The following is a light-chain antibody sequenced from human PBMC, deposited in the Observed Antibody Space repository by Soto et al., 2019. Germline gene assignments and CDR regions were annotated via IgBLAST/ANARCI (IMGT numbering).Light chain of an antibody. Sequence: DIQMTQSPSTLSASVGDRVTITCRASQSIRSWLAWYQQKPGKAPKLLIYKTSSLQSGVPSRFSGDESGTEYTLTISSLQPEDVATYFCQQYNSYPWTFGPGTKVEVK. V-gene: IGKV1-5*03. CDR3: QQYNSYPWT. J-gene: IGKJ1*01. CDR1: QSIRSW. CDR2: KTS.